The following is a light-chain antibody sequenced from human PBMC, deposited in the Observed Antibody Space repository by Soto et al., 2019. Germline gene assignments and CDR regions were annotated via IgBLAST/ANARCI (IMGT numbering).Light chain of an antibody. CDR2: GTS. Sequence: VLTQSPGTLSLSPGERATLSCRASQSVRSTYLAWYQQNPGQAPRLLIYGTSSRATGIPDRCSGSGSETDFTPTISRLEPEDFAVYYCQQYGSSPPMITFGPWTKVDIK. J-gene: IGKJ3*01. V-gene: IGKV3-20*01. CDR3: QQYGSSPPMIT. CDR1: QSVRSTY.